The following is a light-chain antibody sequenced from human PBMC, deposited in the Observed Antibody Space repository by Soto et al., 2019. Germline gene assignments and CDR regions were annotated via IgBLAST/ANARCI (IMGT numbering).Light chain of an antibody. CDR3: SSYTTSTTWV. CDR1: SSDVGAYNY. CDR2: EVS. V-gene: IGLV2-14*01. J-gene: IGLJ3*02. Sequence: QSALTQPASVSGSPGQSITISCTGTSSDVGAYNYVSWYQQHQGKAPTLMISEVSNRPSGVSNRFSGSKSGNTASLTISGLQAEDEADCYCSSYTTSTTWVFGGGTKLTVL.